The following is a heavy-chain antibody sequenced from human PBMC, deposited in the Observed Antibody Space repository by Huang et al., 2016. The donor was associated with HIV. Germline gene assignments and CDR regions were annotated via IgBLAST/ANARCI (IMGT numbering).Heavy chain of an antibody. V-gene: IGHV1-8*01. CDR3: ATLPPVNYGRSGGRVRDY. Sequence: QVQLVQSGAEVKKPGASVKVSCTASGYTFSNYDINWVRQAPGQGLEWMGGMNPNSGNKGDARKVQGRVTMTRSTSISTAYMELSRLRFEDTAVYYCATLPPVNYGRSGGRVRDYWGQGSLVTVSS. D-gene: IGHD2-15*01. J-gene: IGHJ4*02. CDR2: MNPNSGNK. CDR1: GYTFSNYD.